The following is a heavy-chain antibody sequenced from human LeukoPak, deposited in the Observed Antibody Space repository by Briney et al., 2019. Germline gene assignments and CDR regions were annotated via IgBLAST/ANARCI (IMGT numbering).Heavy chain of an antibody. CDR1: GYTFIGYY. Sequence: ASVKVSCKESGYTFIGYYIHWLRQAPGQGLEWMGWINPSNGGTNYAQKFQGRVTMTRDTSISTAYMELSRLRSDDTAVYYCARGPRSTSPSIKYNWFDPWGQGTLVTVSS. V-gene: IGHV1-2*02. CDR2: INPSNGGT. D-gene: IGHD1-14*01. J-gene: IGHJ5*02. CDR3: ARGPRSTSPSIKYNWFDP.